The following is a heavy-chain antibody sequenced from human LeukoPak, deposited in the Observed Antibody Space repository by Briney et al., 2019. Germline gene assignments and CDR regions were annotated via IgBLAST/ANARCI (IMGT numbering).Heavy chain of an antibody. D-gene: IGHD3/OR15-3a*01. Sequence: GGSLRLSCEASGFNFGEFWMAWVRQTPGKGLEWVANIKVDGSEKYYVDAVKGRFTISRDNAKDSLYLQMNGLRAEDTAIYYCARAQWTAFDYYYYMDVWGKGTTVTVSS. CDR3: ARAQWTAFDYYYYMDV. CDR2: IKVDGSEK. J-gene: IGHJ6*03. V-gene: IGHV3-7*01. CDR1: GFNFGEFW.